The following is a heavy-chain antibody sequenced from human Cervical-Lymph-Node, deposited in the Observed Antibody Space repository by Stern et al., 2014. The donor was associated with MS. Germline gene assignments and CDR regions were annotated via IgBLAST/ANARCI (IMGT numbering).Heavy chain of an antibody. J-gene: IGHJ6*04. CDR2: IRFDGSNK. CDR3: AKDLGYDFYGMDA. V-gene: IGHV3-30*18. Sequence: VQLVESGGGVVQPGRSLRLACEASGFTFRTTGMHWVRQAPGKGLAWVAGIRFDGSNKQYGDSVKGRFTISRDNSKNTLYLQMKTLRAEDTAVYYCAKDLGYDFYGMDAWGEGTTVTVSS. D-gene: IGHD3-3*01. CDR1: GFTFRTTG.